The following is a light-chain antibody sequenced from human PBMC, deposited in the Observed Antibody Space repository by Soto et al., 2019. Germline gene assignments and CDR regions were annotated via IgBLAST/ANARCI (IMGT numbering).Light chain of an antibody. V-gene: IGKV3-11*01. J-gene: IGKJ4*01. CDR1: QSVSTF. Sequence: ETVVNIYRAKVSRAPEERASRCCTAYQSVSTFLAWFQHKPGQAPRLLIYDASKRATGIPARFIVTRSRPHFTLAISRVEPEDLGVYYCQQFGRHPVNFAGGTKVDIK. CDR3: QQFGRHPVN. CDR2: DAS.